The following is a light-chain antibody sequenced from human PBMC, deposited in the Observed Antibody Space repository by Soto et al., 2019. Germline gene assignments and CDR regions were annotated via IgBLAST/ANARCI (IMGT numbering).Light chain of an antibody. J-gene: IGKJ5*01. CDR3: QQYNYCPPIT. CDR2: AAS. V-gene: IGKV3-15*01. Sequence: EIVMTQSPGTLSVSPGERATLSCRASQSVRSKLAWYQQKPGQAPRLLIYAASTRATGIPARCSGSGSVTEFKLTISRLQSEDFAVYYCQQYNYCPPITFGQGTRLEIK. CDR1: QSVRSK.